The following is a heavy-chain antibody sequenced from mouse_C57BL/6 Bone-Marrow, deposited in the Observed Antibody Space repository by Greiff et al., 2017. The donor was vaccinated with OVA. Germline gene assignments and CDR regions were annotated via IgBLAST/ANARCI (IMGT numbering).Heavy chain of an antibody. CDR2: ISYDGSN. Sequence: DVQLQESGPGLVKPSQSLSLTCSVTGYSITSGYYWNWIRQFPGNKLEWMGYISYDGSNNYNPSLKNRISITRDTSKNQFFLKLNSVTTEDTATYYCARASLLRYQYYFDYWGQGTTLTVSS. J-gene: IGHJ2*01. CDR3: ARASLLRYQYYFDY. CDR1: GYSITSGYY. V-gene: IGHV3-6*01. D-gene: IGHD1-1*01.